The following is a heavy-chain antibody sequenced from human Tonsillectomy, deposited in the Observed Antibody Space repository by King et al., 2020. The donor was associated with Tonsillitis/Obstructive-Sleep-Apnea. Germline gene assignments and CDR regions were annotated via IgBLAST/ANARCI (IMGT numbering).Heavy chain of an antibody. J-gene: IGHJ5*02. D-gene: IGHD6-19*01. CDR3: AREISIAVAGFNWFDP. CDR2: IYYSGST. V-gene: IGHV4-59*01. Sequence: VQLQESGPGLVKPSETLSLTCTVSGGSISSYYWSWIRKPPGKGLEWIGYIYYSGSTNYNPSLKSRVTISVDTSKNQFSLKLSSVTAADTAVYYCAREISIAVAGFNWFDPWGQGTLVTVSS. CDR1: GGSISSYY.